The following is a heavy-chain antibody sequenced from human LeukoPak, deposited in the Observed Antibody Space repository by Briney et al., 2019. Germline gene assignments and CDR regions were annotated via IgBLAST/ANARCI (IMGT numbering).Heavy chain of an antibody. V-gene: IGHV4-30-4*08. CDR1: GGSISSGDYY. CDR3: ARRGNDFGDWFDP. CDR2: IYYSGST. J-gene: IGHJ5*02. D-gene: IGHD3-10*01. Sequence: SETLSLTCTVSGGSISSGDYYWSWIRQPPGKGLEWIGYIYYSGSTYYNPSLKSRVTISVDTSKNQFSLKLSSVTAADTAVYYCARRGNDFGDWFDPWGQGTLVTVSS.